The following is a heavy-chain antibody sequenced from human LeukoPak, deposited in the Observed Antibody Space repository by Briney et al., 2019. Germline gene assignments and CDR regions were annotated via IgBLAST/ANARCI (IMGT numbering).Heavy chain of an antibody. CDR1: GYTFTSYD. D-gene: IGHD3-3*01. CDR2: MNPNSGNT. Sequence: ASVKVSCKASGYTFTSYDINWVRQATGQGLEWMGWMNPNSGNTGYAQKFQGRVTITRNTSISTAYMGLSSLRSEDTAVYYCARGYRPYYDFWSGYYDYYYYYYMDVWGKGTTVTVSS. J-gene: IGHJ6*03. V-gene: IGHV1-8*03. CDR3: ARGYRPYYDFWSGYYDYYYYYYMDV.